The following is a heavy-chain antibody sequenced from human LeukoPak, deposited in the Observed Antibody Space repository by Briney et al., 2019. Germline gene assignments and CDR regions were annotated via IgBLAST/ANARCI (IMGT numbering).Heavy chain of an antibody. J-gene: IGHJ4*02. CDR2: INPNSGGT. CDR1: GYTFTGYY. Sequence: ASVKVSCKASGYTFTGYYMHWVRQAPGQGLEWMGWINPNSGGTNYAQKVQGWVTMTRDTSISTAYMELSRLRSDDTAVYYCARGGSSGWYPFDYWGQGTLVTVSS. D-gene: IGHD6-19*01. V-gene: IGHV1-2*04. CDR3: ARGGSSGWYPFDY.